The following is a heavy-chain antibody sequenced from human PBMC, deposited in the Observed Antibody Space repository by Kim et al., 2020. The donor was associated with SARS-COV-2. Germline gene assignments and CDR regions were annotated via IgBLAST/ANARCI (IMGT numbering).Heavy chain of an antibody. J-gene: IGHJ5*02. D-gene: IGHD6-19*01. CDR2: IYWDDDK. V-gene: IGHV2-5*02. CDR3: AHSGVMAAEGYSSGWYP. Sequence: SGPTLVNPTQTLTLTCTFSGFSLSTSGVGVGWIRQPPGKALEWLALIYWDDDKRYSPSLKSRLTITKDTSKNQVVLTMTNMDPVDTATYYCAHSGVMAAEGYSSGWYPWGQGTLVTVSS. CDR1: GFSLSTSGVG.